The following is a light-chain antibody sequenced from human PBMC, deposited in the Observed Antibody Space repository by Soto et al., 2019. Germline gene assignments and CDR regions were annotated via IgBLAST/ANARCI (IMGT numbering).Light chain of an antibody. CDR1: QSISSSY. Sequence: EIVLTQSPGTLSLSPGERATLSCRASQSISSSYLAWYQQKPSQAPRLLIYGASSRATGIPDRFSGSGSGTDFTLTINRLEPEDFVVYYCQQYSDSPFTFGQGTKLEIK. J-gene: IGKJ2*01. V-gene: IGKV3-20*01. CDR2: GAS. CDR3: QQYSDSPFT.